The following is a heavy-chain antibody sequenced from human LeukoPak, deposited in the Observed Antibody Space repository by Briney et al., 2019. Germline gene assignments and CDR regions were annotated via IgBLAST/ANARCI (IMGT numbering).Heavy chain of an antibody. D-gene: IGHD4-23*01. CDR3: ARERDGNIFDY. CDR1: GFTVSSNY. CDR2: IYSGGST. J-gene: IGHJ4*02. Sequence: GGSLRLSCAASGFTVSSNYMSWVRQAPGRGLEWVSVIYSGGSTYYADSVKGRFTISRDNSKNTLYLQMNSLRAEDTAVYYCARERDGNIFDYWGQGTLVTVSS. V-gene: IGHV3-53*01.